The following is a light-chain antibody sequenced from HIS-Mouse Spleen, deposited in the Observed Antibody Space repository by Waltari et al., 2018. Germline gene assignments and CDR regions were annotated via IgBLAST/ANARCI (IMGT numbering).Light chain of an antibody. V-gene: IGLV2-14*03. CDR3: SSYTSSSFNVV. CDR2: DVS. J-gene: IGLJ2*01. Sequence: QSALTQPASVSGSPGQSITISCTGTSSDVGGYNSVSCYQQHPGKAPKLMIYDVSNRPSGVSNRFSGSKSGNTASLTISGLQAEDEADYYCSSYTSSSFNVVFGGGTKLTVL. CDR1: SSDVGGYNS.